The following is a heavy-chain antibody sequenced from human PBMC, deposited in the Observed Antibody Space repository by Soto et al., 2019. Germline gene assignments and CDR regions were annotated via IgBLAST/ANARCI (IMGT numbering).Heavy chain of an antibody. V-gene: IGHV3-30*18. CDR3: AKEKRIRFLEWFPIDY. CDR1: GFTFSSYG. CDR2: ISYDGSNK. Sequence: PGGSLRLSCAASGFTFSSYGMHWVRQAPGKGLEWVAVISYDGSNKYYADSVKGRFTISRDNSKNTLYLQMNSLRAEDTAVYYCAKEKRIRFLEWFPIDYWGQGTLVTVSS. D-gene: IGHD3-3*01. J-gene: IGHJ4*02.